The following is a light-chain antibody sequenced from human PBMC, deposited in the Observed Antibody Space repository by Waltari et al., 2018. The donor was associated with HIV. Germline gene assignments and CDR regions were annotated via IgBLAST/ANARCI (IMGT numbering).Light chain of an antibody. V-gene: IGLV2-8*01. J-gene: IGLJ2*01. Sequence: HSALPHPPSASGSPGQSVTISCTGTRSDVGGYNYVSGYQQRPGKAPKLMIYEVSKRPSWVPDRFSGSKSGNTASLTVSGLQAEDEADYYGSSYAGSNNLVFGGGTKLTVL. CDR3: SSYAGSNNLV. CDR1: RSDVGGYNY. CDR2: EVS.